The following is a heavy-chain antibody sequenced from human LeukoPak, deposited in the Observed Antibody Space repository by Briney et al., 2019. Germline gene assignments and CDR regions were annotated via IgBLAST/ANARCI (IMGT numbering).Heavy chain of an antibody. CDR1: GGSISSSSYY. CDR3: ATHGPVRIQLLLQGDYYFDY. D-gene: IGHD5-18*01. Sequence: SETLSLTCTVSGGSISSSSYYWGWIRQPPGKGLEWIGSIYYSGSTYYNPSLKSRVTISVDTSKNQFSLKLSSVTAADTAVYYCATHGPVRIQLLLQGDYYFDYWGQGTLVTVSS. J-gene: IGHJ4*02. V-gene: IGHV4-39*01. CDR2: IYYSGST.